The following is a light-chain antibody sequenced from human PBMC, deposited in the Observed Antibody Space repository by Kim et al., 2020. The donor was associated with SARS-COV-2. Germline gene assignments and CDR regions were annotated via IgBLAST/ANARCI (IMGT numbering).Light chain of an antibody. J-gene: IGKJ5*01. V-gene: IGKV1-39*01. CDR2: GAS. Sequence: SVGDRVTITCRASQSIGKFLNWYQQRPGNAPTLLIYGASTLQGGVPSRFSCSGSGTEFTLTISSLQPEDFVTYYCQQSFGTPPITFGQGTRLEIK. CDR1: QSIGKF. CDR3: QQSFGTPPIT.